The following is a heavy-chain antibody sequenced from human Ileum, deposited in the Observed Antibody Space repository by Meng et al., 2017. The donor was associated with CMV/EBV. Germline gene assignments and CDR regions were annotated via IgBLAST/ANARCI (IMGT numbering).Heavy chain of an antibody. CDR1: GFTFAGSW. V-gene: IGHV3-7*01. J-gene: IGHJ4*02. D-gene: IGHD4-11*01. Sequence: GESLKISCAASGFTFAGSWMSWVRQAPGKGLECVASIKTDGSEKYYVDSVKGRFTISRDNAENSLFLQMNSLRVEDTALYYCARHGDYTWDYWGQGTLVTVSS. CDR2: IKTDGSEK. CDR3: ARHGDYTWDY.